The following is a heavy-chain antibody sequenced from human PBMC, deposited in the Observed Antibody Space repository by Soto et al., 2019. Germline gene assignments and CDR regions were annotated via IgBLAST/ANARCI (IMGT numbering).Heavy chain of an antibody. Sequence: QVQLQESGPGLVKPSETLSLTCTVSGGTISSWYWSWIRQPPGKGLEWIGYIYYSGSTNCNPSLKSRVTISVDTSKNQFSLKLSVVTAADTAVYYCARRYGSAIDYWGQGTLVTVSS. CDR2: IYYSGST. V-gene: IGHV4-59*08. D-gene: IGHD1-26*01. J-gene: IGHJ4*02. CDR3: ARRYGSAIDY. CDR1: GGTISSWY.